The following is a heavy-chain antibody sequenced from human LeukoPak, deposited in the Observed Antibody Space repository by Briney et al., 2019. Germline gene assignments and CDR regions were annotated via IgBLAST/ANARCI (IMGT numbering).Heavy chain of an antibody. D-gene: IGHD2-2*02. Sequence: GASVKVSCKASGYTFTSYDINWVRQATGQGLEWMGWMNPNSGNTGYAQKFQGRVTMTRNTSISTAYMELSSLRSEDTAVYYCLVVVVPAAIRGDDYWGQGTLVTVSS. J-gene: IGHJ4*02. CDR3: LVVVVPAAIRGDDY. V-gene: IGHV1-8*01. CDR2: MNPNSGNT. CDR1: GYTFTSYD.